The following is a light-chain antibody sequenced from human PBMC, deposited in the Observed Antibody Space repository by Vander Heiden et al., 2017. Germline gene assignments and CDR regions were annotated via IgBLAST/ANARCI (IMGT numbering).Light chain of an antibody. CDR3: MQGECTPGFT. V-gene: IGKV4-1*01. CDR1: PSVFCSSNTHNY. CDR2: WAS. J-gene: IGKJ3*01. Sequence: DIVMSRSPYALALSLGERATINCKSCPSVFCSSNTHNYLSSYQPQPGHPPPLSTYWASTRESGVPDRFSGRGDGTEFTLTMRSRQAEDLAIYYCMQGECTPGFTFRHGAKADIK.